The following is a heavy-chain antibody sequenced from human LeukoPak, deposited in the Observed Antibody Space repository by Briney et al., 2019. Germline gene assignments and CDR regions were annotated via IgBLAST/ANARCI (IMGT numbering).Heavy chain of an antibody. CDR3: ARYSKPYYGSGSYLPSYFDY. D-gene: IGHD3-10*01. CDR1: SDSISTSSYY. Sequence: SSETLSLTCSVSSDSISTSSYYWGWIRQPPGKGLEWIGTIYYSGSTYYNPSLTSRVTISVDTSKNQFSLKLSSVTAADTAVYYCARYSKPYYGSGSYLPSYFDYWGQGTLVTVSS. J-gene: IGHJ4*02. CDR2: IYYSGST. V-gene: IGHV4-39*07.